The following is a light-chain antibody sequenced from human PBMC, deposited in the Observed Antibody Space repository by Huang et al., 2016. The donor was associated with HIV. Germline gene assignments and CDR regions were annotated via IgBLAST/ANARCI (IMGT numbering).Light chain of an antibody. CDR2: EFV. Sequence: VVLSQSPLSLPVTLGQSASIACRSTQSLEYSDGNTDLSWFHQRPGQSPRRLIYEFVKWDYGVPDRFRGSGSGSDFTLKISRVEAEDVGIYYCKQGTHRPPYTFGQGTKLEI. V-gene: IGKV2D-30*01. J-gene: IGKJ2*01. CDR1: QSLEYSDGNTD. CDR3: KQGTHRPPYT.